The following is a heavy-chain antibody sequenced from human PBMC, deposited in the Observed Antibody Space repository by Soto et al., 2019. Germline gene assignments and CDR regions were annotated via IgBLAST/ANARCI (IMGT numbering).Heavy chain of an antibody. CDR2: IYPDNSNT. D-gene: IGHD6-13*01. CDR3: ARQGATAATLPLIWFDP. V-gene: IGHV5-51*01. J-gene: IGHJ5*02. Sequence: VQLVQSGAEVKKPGESLKISCKGSGYNFAGYWIARVRQMPGKGLEWMGIIYPDNSNTRYSPSFRGQVTISADKSISTPDLQRSSLQPSDTAIYYRARQGATAATLPLIWFDPWGQGTLVTVSS. CDR1: GYNFAGYW.